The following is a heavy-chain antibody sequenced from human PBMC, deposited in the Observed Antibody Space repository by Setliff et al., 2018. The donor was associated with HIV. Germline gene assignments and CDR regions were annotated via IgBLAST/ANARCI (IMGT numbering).Heavy chain of an antibody. CDR2: IIPIFGTA. CDR1: GGTFSSYA. Sequence: SVKVSCKASGGTFSSYAISWVRQAPGQGLEWMGGIIPIFGTANYAQKFQGRVTITADESTSTAYMELSSLRSEDTAVYYCARDSDSSSWGLYAFDIWGQGTMVTVSS. CDR3: ARDSDSSSWGLYAFDI. V-gene: IGHV1-69*13. D-gene: IGHD6-13*01. J-gene: IGHJ3*02.